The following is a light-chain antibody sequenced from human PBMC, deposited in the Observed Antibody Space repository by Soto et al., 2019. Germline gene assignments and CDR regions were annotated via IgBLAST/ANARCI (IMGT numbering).Light chain of an antibody. V-gene: IGKV1-5*01. CDR2: DAS. Sequence: IHMTQSLSTLSTSVGHRVTITCRASQSISSWLAWYQQKQGKAPKLLIYDASSLESGVPSRFSGSGYGTEFNLTISSLQPDDFATYYCQQYNSYSRTFGQGTKVDIK. CDR3: QQYNSYSRT. CDR1: QSISSW. J-gene: IGKJ1*01.